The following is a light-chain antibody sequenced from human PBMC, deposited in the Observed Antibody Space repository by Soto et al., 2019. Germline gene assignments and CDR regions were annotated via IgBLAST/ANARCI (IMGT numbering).Light chain of an antibody. V-gene: IGLV2-11*01. CDR1: SSDVGAYKY. CDR2: DVN. J-gene: IGLJ1*01. Sequence: QSALTQPRSVSGSPGQSVTISCTGTSSDVGAYKYVSWYQQHPGKAPKVIIFDVNERPSGVPGRFSGSKSGNTASLIISGLQTEDDADYYCCSYTGRFYIFGTGTKVTV. CDR3: CSYTGRFYI.